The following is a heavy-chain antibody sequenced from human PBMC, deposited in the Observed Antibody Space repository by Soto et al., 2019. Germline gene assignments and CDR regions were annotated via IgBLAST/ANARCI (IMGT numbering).Heavy chain of an antibody. CDR3: AKDKYSSSSNDY. CDR2: ISSSGSTI. CDR1: GFTFSDYY. Sequence: LRLSCAASGFTFSDYYMSWIRQAPGKGLEWVSYISSSGSTIYYADSVKGRFTISRDNAKNSLYLQMNSLRAEDTAVYYCAKDKYSSSSNDYWGQGTLVTVSS. D-gene: IGHD6-13*01. V-gene: IGHV3-11*01. J-gene: IGHJ4*02.